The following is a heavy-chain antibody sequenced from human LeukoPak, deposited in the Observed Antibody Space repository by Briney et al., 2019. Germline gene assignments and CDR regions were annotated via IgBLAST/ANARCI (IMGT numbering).Heavy chain of an antibody. Sequence: GGSLRLSCAASGFTFSSYGMHWLRQAPGKGLEWVAVISYDGSNKYYADSVKGRFTISRDNSKNTLYLQMNSLRAEDTAVYYCAKLPSGVVVTAELDYWGQGTLVTVSS. V-gene: IGHV3-30*18. CDR1: GFTFSSYG. D-gene: IGHD2-21*02. CDR3: AKLPSGVVVTAELDY. J-gene: IGHJ4*02. CDR2: ISYDGSNK.